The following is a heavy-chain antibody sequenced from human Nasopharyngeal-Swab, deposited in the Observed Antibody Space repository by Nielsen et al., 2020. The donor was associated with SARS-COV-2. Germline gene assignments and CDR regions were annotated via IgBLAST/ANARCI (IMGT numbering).Heavy chain of an antibody. J-gene: IGHJ4*02. D-gene: IGHD2/OR15-2a*01. Sequence: GEALEISCAAFGFTVSSNYMSWVRQAPGKGLEWVSVIYSGGSRYYSDSVMGRFTISRDNSKNTLYLQMNSLRAEDTAVYYFARGLSPYDYWGQGTLVTVSS. V-gene: IGHV3-53*01. CDR1: GFTVSSNY. CDR2: IYSGGSR. CDR3: ARGLSPYDY.